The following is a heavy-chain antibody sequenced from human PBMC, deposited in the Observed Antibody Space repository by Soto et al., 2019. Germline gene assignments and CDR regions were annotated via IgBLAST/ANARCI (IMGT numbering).Heavy chain of an antibody. V-gene: IGHV3-48*02. J-gene: IGHJ6*01. CDR1: GFTFSLYS. CDR2: ISRSSTGI. CDR3: ASAVTWGLDV. Sequence: EAQLVESGGGLVQPGGSLRLYCAASGFTFSLYSMRWVRQAPGKGLEWVSYISRSSTGIHYADSVKGRFTISRDDATNSMHLQMNSLRDGDTAVYYCASAVTWGLDVWGQGTTVSISS. D-gene: IGHD3-10*01.